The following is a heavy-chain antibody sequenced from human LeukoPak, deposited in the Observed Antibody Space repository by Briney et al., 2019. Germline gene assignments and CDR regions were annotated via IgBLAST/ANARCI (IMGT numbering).Heavy chain of an antibody. CDR3: ATTEWLLFLFDY. CDR1: GYSISSGYY. CDR2: IYHSGST. D-gene: IGHD3-3*01. V-gene: IGHV4-38-2*02. J-gene: IGHJ4*02. Sequence: KPSETLSLTCTVSGYSISSGYYWGWIRQPPGKGLEWIRSIYHSGSTHYNPSLKSRVTISVDTSKNQFSLKLSSVTAADTAVYYCATTEWLLFLFDYWGQGTLVTVSS.